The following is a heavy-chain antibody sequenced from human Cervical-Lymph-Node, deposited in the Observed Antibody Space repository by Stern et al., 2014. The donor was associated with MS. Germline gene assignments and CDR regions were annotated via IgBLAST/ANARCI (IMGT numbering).Heavy chain of an antibody. Sequence: QVQLQESGPGLVKPSGTLSLTCAVSGCSVSSTNWWSWVRQSPGKGLEWIWDIYHSGASNYRTSTSSRVTISLANPKTHLSLHLTPVTAADTAVYYCARERQQYCNSEGCSYWYFDLWGRGTLVTVSS. CDR1: GCSVSSTNW. CDR2: IYHSGAS. V-gene: IGHV4-4*02. CDR3: ARERQQYCNSEGCSYWYFDL. J-gene: IGHJ2*01. D-gene: IGHD2/OR15-2a*01.